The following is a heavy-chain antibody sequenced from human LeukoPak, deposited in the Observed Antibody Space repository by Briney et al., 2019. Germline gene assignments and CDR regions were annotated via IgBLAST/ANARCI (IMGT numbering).Heavy chain of an antibody. CDR3: ARPKQQLVPARSAFDI. CDR1: GGSISSSNW. Sequence: RLSLTCAVSGGSISSSNWWSWVRQPPGKGLEWIGEIYHSGSTNYNPSLKSRVTISVDKSKNQFSLKLSSVTAADTAVYYCARPKQQLVPARSAFDIWGQGTMVTVSS. J-gene: IGHJ3*02. V-gene: IGHV4-4*02. CDR2: IYHSGST. D-gene: IGHD6-13*01.